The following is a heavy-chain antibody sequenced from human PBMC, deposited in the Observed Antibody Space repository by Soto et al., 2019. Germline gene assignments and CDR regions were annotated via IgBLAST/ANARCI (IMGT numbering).Heavy chain of an antibody. D-gene: IGHD2-21*02. V-gene: IGHV4-31*03. CDR2: RSYSGST. CDR1: GGSISSGDYY. CDR3: ARGGGLASCGSDCLYIWFDP. J-gene: IGHJ5*02. Sequence: QVQLQESGPGLVKPSQTLSLTCTVSGGSISSGDYYWSWVRQHPGKGLEWIGYRSYSGSTYYNPSLKRGITIVVDMSRNQFSLRVISVTAVDTAVYYCARGGGLASCGSDCLYIWFDPWRQGALVTVSS.